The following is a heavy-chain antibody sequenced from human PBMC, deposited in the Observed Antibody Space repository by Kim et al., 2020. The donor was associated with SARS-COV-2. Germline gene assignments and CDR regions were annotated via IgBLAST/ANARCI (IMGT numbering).Heavy chain of an antibody. CDR2: ISANGDGT. Sequence: GGSLRLSCTASGFTFSTYAMSWVRQAPGKGLEWVSRISANGDGTYYVDSVKGRFTISRDSSENTLYLQMNSLRAEDTGTYYCAKSLPAIFGRPYFDYWGQGTLVSVSS. V-gene: IGHV3-23*01. CDR3: AKSLPAIFGRPYFDY. CDR1: GFTFSTYA. J-gene: IGHJ4*02. D-gene: IGHD2-21*01.